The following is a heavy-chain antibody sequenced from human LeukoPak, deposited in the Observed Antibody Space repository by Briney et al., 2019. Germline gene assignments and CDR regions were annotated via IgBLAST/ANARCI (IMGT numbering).Heavy chain of an antibody. V-gene: IGHV3-23*01. Sequence: PGGSLRLSCAVSGISLSNYGMSWVHQAPGQGLEWVAGLSDSGGRTNYADSVKGRFTISRDNSKNTLYLQMNSLRVEDTAVYFCAKRGVVIRVILVGFHKEAYYFDSWGQGALVTVSS. J-gene: IGHJ4*02. D-gene: IGHD3-22*01. CDR1: GISLSNYG. CDR2: LSDSGGRT. CDR3: AKRGVVIRVILVGFHKEAYYFDS.